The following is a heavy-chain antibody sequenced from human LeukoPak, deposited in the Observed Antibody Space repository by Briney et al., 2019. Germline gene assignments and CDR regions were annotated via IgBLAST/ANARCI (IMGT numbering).Heavy chain of an antibody. Sequence: GGSLRLSCAASGFNFANHAMSWVRQTAGKGLEWVSAISGGGDITYYADSVKGRFTISRDNSKDTLFLQMHSLRPGDTAVYYCVREDTPATANYWGQGTLVTISS. D-gene: IGHD2-21*02. J-gene: IGHJ4*02. V-gene: IGHV3-23*01. CDR3: VREDTPATANY. CDR1: GFNFANHA. CDR2: ISGGGDIT.